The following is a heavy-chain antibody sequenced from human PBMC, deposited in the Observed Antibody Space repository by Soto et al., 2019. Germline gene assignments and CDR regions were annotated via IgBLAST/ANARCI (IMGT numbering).Heavy chain of an antibody. CDR1: VFTFSRYE. D-gene: IGHD1-26*01. J-gene: IGHJ2*01. V-gene: IGHV3-48*03. CDR3: ARGGSGSYFWYFDL. Sequence: GWSLRLSCSDSVFTFSRYEMNWLRQAPGKGLEWVSYISSSSSTLYYADSVKGRFTISRDNAKNSLYLQMNSLRAEDTAVYYCARGGSGSYFWYFDLWGRGTLVTVSS. CDR2: ISSSSSTL.